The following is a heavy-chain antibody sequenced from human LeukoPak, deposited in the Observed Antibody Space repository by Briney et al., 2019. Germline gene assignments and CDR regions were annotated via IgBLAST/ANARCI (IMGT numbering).Heavy chain of an antibody. CDR3: AKEQGWFGECSAY. CDR1: GFTFSSYA. D-gene: IGHD3-10*01. J-gene: IGHJ4*02. V-gene: IGHV3-23*01. Sequence: GGSLRLSCAASGFTFSSYAMSWVRQAPGKGLEWVSAIGGNGGSTYYAESVKGRFTISRDNSKNTLYLQMDSLRADDTALYYCAKEQGWFGECSAYWGQGTLVTVSS. CDR2: IGGNGGST.